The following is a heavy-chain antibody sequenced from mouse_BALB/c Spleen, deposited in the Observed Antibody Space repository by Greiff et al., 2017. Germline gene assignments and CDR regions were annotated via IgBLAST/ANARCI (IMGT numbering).Heavy chain of an antibody. Sequence: VQLQQSGAELVRPGVSVKISCKGSGYTFTDYAMHWVKQSHAKSLEWIGVISTYYGDASYNQKFKGKATMTVDKSSSTAYMELARLTSEDSAIYYCARPHYYGTWFAYWGQGTLVTVSA. CDR1: GYTFTDYA. J-gene: IGHJ3*01. D-gene: IGHD1-2*01. V-gene: IGHV1S137*01. CDR3: ARPHYYGTWFAY. CDR2: ISTYYGDA.